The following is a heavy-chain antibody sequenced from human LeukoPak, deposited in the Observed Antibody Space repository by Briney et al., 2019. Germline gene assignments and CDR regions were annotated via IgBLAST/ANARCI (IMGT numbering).Heavy chain of an antibody. CDR1: GGSFSGYY. CDR2: INHSGST. J-gene: IGHJ4*02. D-gene: IGHD5-18*01. V-gene: IGHV4-34*01. Sequence: SETLSLTCAVYGGSFSGYYWSWIRQPPGKGLEWIGEINHSGSTNYNPSLKSRVTISVDTSKNQFSLKLISVTAADTAMYYCARAYRGYSYATGIDHWGQGTLVTVSS. CDR3: ARAYRGYSYATGIDH.